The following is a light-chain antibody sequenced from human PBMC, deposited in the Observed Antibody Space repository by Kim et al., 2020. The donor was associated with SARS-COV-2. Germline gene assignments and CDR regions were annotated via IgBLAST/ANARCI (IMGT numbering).Light chain of an antibody. CDR2: GAS. CDR1: QSVSSNY. Sequence: EIVLTQSPATLSLSPGERATLSCRASQSVSSNYFSWYQQTPGQAPRLLIFGASSSATGSPDRFSGSGSGTDVTLTISRLEPEEFAVYYWEQYGSSQVDSFGQGTKLEI. CDR3: EQYGSSQVDS. V-gene: IGKV3-20*01. J-gene: IGKJ2*03.